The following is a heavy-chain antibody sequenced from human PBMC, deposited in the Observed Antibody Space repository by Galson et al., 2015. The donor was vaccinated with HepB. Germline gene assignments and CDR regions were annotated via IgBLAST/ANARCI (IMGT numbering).Heavy chain of an antibody. D-gene: IGHD3-3*01. CDR3: AKDHVEYYDFWSGSSGLDY. CDR2: ITSTGAYT. J-gene: IGHJ4*02. Sequence: SLRLSCAVSGFTFSSYAMNWVRQAPGKGLEWVSAITSTGAYTYYAGSVKGRFTISRDNSKNTLYLQMNSLRATDTAVYYCAKDHVEYYDFWSGSSGLDYWDQGTLVTVSS. CDR1: GFTFSSYA. V-gene: IGHV3-23*01.